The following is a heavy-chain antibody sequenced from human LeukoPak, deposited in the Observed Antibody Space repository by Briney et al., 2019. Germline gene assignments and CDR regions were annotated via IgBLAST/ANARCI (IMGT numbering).Heavy chain of an antibody. V-gene: IGHV3-53*01. CDR2: IYSGGTT. Sequence: GGSLRFSCAASGFTVSSNYMSWVRQAPGKGLEWVSIIYSGGTTYHADSVKGRFTISRDNSKNTVYLQMNSLRADDTAVYYCAKALSSGSFDYWGQGALVTVSS. J-gene: IGHJ4*02. D-gene: IGHD3-10*01. CDR3: AKALSSGSFDY. CDR1: GFTVSSNY.